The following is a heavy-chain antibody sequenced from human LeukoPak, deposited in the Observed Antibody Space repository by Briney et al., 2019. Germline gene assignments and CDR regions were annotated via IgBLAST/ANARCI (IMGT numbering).Heavy chain of an antibody. CDR3: ARNTRMVYAIHYYYYMDV. D-gene: IGHD2-8*01. J-gene: IGHJ6*03. CDR2: IYYSGST. V-gene: IGHV4-59*01. Sequence: SETLSLTCTVSGGSISSYYWSWIRQPPGKGLEWIGYIYYSGSTNYNPSLKSRVTISVDTSKNQFSLKLSSVTAADTAVYYCARNTRMVYAIHYYYYMDVWGKGTTVTISS. CDR1: GGSISSYY.